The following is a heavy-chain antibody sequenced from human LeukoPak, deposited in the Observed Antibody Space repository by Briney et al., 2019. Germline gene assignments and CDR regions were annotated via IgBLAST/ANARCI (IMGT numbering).Heavy chain of an antibody. CDR2: INPNSGGT. CDR3: ARDYASEWFGELFDY. J-gene: IGHJ4*02. Sequence: GASVKVSCKASGYTFTGYYMHWVRQAPGQGLEWMGWINPNSGGTNYAQKFQGRVTMTRDTSISTAYMELSRLRSDDTAVYYCARDYASEWFGELFDYWGQGTLVTVSS. V-gene: IGHV1-2*02. D-gene: IGHD3-10*01. CDR1: GYTFTGYY.